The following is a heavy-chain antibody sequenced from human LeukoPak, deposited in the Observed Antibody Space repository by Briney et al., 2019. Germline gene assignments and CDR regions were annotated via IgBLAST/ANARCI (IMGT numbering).Heavy chain of an antibody. CDR3: ARGPLAYCGGDCYHDY. Sequence: GGSLRLSCAASGFTFSSYSINWVRQAPGKGLEWVSYISSSSSTIYYADSVKGRFTISRVNAKNSLYLQMNSLRDEDTAVYYCARGPLAYCGGDCYHDYWGQGTLVTVSS. D-gene: IGHD2-21*02. CDR2: ISSSSSTI. CDR1: GFTFSSYS. V-gene: IGHV3-48*02. J-gene: IGHJ4*02.